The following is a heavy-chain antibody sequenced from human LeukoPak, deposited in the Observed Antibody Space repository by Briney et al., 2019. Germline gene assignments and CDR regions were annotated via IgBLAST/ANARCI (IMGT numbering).Heavy chain of an antibody. V-gene: IGHV4-34*01. J-gene: IGHJ4*02. CDR2: INHGGST. CDR1: GVSFSGYY. Sequence: PSETLSLTCAVYGVSFSGYYWSWIRQPPGKGLEWIGEINHGGSTNYNPSLKSRVTISVDTSKNQFSLKLSSVTAADTAVYYCVRGEVYSSSWYPEWGQGTLVTVSS. D-gene: IGHD6-13*01. CDR3: VRGEVYSSSWYPE.